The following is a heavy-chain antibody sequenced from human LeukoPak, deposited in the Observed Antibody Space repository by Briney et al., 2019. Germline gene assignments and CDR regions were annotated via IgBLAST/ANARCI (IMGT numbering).Heavy chain of an antibody. D-gene: IGHD6-19*01. V-gene: IGHV1-2*02. CDR1: GYTFTGYY. CDR2: INPNSGGT. Sequence: GASVKVSCKASGYTFTGYYMHWVRQAPGQGLEWMGWINPNSGGTNYAQKFQGRVTMTRDTSISTAYMELSRLRSDDTAVYYCARDAYPVAGTCDYWGQGTLVTVPS. J-gene: IGHJ4*02. CDR3: ARDAYPVAGTCDY.